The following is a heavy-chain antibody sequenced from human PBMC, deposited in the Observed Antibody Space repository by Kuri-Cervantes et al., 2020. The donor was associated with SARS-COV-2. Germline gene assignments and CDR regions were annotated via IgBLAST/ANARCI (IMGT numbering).Heavy chain of an antibody. D-gene: IGHD3-10*01. CDR2: ISSSSSTI. J-gene: IGHJ6*03. CDR3: ARVAGEGPIYYYYRDV. Sequence: GGSLRLSCAASGFTFSSYSMNWVRQAPGKGLEWVSYISSSSSTIYYADSVKGRFTISKESGENSLYLHMDSLRGDDTAVYYCARVAGEGPIYYYYRDVWGKGTTVTVSS. CDR1: GFTFSSYS. V-gene: IGHV3-48*04.